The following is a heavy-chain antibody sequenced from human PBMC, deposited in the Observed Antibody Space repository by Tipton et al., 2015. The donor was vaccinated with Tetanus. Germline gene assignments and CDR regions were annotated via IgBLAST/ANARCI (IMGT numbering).Heavy chain of an antibody. D-gene: IGHD4-17*01. CDR1: GVSVRSYY. CDR2: VIYDGTS. J-gene: IGHJ4*02. V-gene: IGHV4-59*02. Sequence: GLVKPSETLSLTCTVSGVSVRSYYWSWIRQSPDKGLEWLGDVIYDGTSYYNPSLNSRVKISLDTSMNQVSLTLTSVTAADTAVYYCARDERYGDYAYWGQGALVTVSS. CDR3: ARDERYGDYAY.